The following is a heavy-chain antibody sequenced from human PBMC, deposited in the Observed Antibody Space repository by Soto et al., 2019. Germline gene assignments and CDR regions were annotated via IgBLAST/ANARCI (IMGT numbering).Heavy chain of an antibody. CDR3: ARDLPVGCSSSLYSPFDY. Sequence: ASVKVSCKASGYTFTSYGISWVRQAPGQGLEWMGWISAYNGNTNYAQKLQGRVTMTTDTSTSTAYMELRSLRSDDTAVYYCARDLPVGCSSSLYSPFDYWGQGTLVTVSS. CDR1: GYTFTSYG. CDR2: ISAYNGNT. J-gene: IGHJ4*02. D-gene: IGHD6-6*01. V-gene: IGHV1-18*04.